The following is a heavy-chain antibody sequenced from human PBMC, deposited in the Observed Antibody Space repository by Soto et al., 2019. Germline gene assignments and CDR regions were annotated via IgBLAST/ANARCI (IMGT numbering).Heavy chain of an antibody. V-gene: IGHV3-23*01. CDR1: GFTFSSYA. D-gene: IGHD3-16*01. Sequence: GGSLRLSCAASGFTFSSYAMSWVHQAPGKGLEWVSAISGSGGSTYYADSVKGRFTISRDNSKNTLYLQMNSLRAEDTAVYYCAKDLIPSYYFDYWGQGTLVTVSS. J-gene: IGHJ4*02. CDR2: ISGSGGST. CDR3: AKDLIPSYYFDY.